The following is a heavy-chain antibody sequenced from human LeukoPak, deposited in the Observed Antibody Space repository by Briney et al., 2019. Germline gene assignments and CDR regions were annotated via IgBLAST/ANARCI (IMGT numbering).Heavy chain of an antibody. D-gene: IGHD6-19*01. CDR1: GGSISGDTYY. J-gene: IGHJ5*02. V-gene: IGHV4-39*01. CDR3: ARNVTSGWFDV. CDR2: IYYSGST. Sequence: SETLSLTCTVSGGSISGDTYYWGWIRQSPGKGLEWIGSIYYSGSTFYNPSLKSRVTISVDTSKNQFSLKLMSVTAADTAVYYCARNVTSGWFDVWGQGTLVTVS.